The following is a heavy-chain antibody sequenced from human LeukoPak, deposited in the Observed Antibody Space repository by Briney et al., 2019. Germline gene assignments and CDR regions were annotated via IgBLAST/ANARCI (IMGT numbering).Heavy chain of an antibody. CDR3: ARQAPYYYDSSGYGIEYFQH. CDR2: IYWDSSSV. V-gene: IGHV3-9*01. D-gene: IGHD3-22*01. CDR1: EFIFDDFA. J-gene: IGHJ1*01. Sequence: GGSLRPSCTVSEFIFDDFAMHWVRQAPGKGLEWVSGIYWDSSSVDYADSVKGRFTISRDNAKNTLYLQMNSLRAEDTAVYYCARQAPYYYDSSGYGIEYFQHWGQGTLVTVSS.